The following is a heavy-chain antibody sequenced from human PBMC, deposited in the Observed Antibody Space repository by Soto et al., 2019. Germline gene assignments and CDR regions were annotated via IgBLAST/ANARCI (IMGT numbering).Heavy chain of an antibody. CDR3: ARVHKEELVTVPAAHYDH. Sequence: QVRLQESGPGLVKSSETLSLTCTVSGGSLSSFYWGWIRRPPGKGLEWIGYIYHSGTTRYNSSLKSRVTMSVDSSKNEFSLTLTSVTAPDTATYYCARVHKEELVTVPAAHYDHWGHGTLVTVAS. V-gene: IGHV4-59*01. CDR2: IYHSGTT. CDR1: GGSLSSFY. J-gene: IGHJ4*01. D-gene: IGHD2-2*01.